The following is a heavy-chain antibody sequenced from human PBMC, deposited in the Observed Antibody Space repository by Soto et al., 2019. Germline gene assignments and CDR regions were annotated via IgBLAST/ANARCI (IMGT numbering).Heavy chain of an antibody. CDR1: GFTFSSYA. CDR3: ARRGYGSRWPNVYMDV. J-gene: IGHJ6*03. Sequence: GGSLRLSCAASGFTFSSYAMSWVRQAPGKGLEYVSAISNNGARTYYAKSVKGRFTISRDNSENTLYLQMGSLRAEDMALYYCARRGYGSRWPNVYMDVWGKGTTVTVSS. CDR2: ISNNGART. V-gene: IGHV3-64*01. D-gene: IGHD6-13*01.